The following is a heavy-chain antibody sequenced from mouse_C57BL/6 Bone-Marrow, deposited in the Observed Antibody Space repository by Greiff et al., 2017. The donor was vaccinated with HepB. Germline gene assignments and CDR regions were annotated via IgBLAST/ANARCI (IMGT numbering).Heavy chain of an antibody. CDR3: ARRGYGSSPFAY. V-gene: IGHV1-64*01. D-gene: IGHD1-1*01. Sequence: QVQLQQPGAELVKPGASVKLSCKASGYTFTSYWMHWVKQRPGQGLEWIGMIHPNSGSTNYNEKSKSKATLTVDKSSSTAYMQLSSLTSEDSAVYYCARRGYGSSPFAYWGQGTLVTVSA. J-gene: IGHJ3*01. CDR2: IHPNSGST. CDR1: GYTFTSYW.